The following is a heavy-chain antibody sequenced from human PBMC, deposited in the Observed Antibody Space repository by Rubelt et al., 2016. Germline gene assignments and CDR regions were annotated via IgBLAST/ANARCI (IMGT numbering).Heavy chain of an antibody. J-gene: IGHJ6*02. CDR1: GFAFSNYA. CDR2: INSDGSST. V-gene: IGHV3-74*01. CDR3: ARDPITIFGVVIRYYYGMDV. Sequence: EVQLLESGGGLVQPGGSLRLSCAASGFAFSNYAMAWVRQAPGKGLEWVSRINSDGSSTSYADSVKGRFTISRDNAKNTLYLQMNSLRAEETAVDYCARDPITIFGVVIRYYYGMDVWGQGTTVTVSS. D-gene: IGHD3-3*01.